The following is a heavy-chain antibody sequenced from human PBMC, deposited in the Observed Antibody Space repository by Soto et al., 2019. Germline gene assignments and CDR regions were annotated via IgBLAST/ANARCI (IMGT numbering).Heavy chain of an antibody. CDR1: GFTFSSYG. CDR3: ARGGIGVGATWYFDY. Sequence: QVQLVESGGGVVQPGRSLRLACAASGFTFSSYGMHWVRQAPGKGLEWVAVIWYDGSNKYYADSVKGRFTIYRDNSKNTLYVQMNSLRAEDTAVYYCARGGIGVGATWYFDYWGQGTLVTVSS. CDR2: IWYDGSNK. V-gene: IGHV3-33*01. J-gene: IGHJ4*02. D-gene: IGHD6-19*01.